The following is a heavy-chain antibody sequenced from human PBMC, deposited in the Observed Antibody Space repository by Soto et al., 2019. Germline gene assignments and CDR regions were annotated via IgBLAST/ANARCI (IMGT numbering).Heavy chain of an antibody. Sequence: GGSLRLSCAASGFTFSSYGMHWVRQAPGKGLEWVAVIWYDGSNKYYADSVKGRFTISRDNSKNTLYLQMNSLRAEDTAVYYCARDCSRVGANPAGTGGGLCYWGQGTLVTVSS. V-gene: IGHV3-33*01. CDR1: GFTFSSYG. J-gene: IGHJ4*02. CDR3: ARDCSRVGANPAGTGGGLCY. D-gene: IGHD1-26*01. CDR2: IWYDGSNK.